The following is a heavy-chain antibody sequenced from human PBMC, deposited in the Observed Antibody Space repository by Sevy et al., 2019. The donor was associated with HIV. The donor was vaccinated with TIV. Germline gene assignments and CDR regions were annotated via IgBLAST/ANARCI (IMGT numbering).Heavy chain of an antibody. J-gene: IGHJ4*02. Sequence: GGSLRLSCVASGFTFSSYWMHWVRQAPGKGLVWVSRINSDGSSTSYADSVKGRFIISRDNAKNTLYLQMNSLRAEDTAVYYCARVVSRSGSYWGFHYWGQGTLVTVSS. CDR3: ARVVSRSGSYWGFHY. CDR2: INSDGSST. D-gene: IGHD1-26*01. V-gene: IGHV3-74*01. CDR1: GFTFSSYW.